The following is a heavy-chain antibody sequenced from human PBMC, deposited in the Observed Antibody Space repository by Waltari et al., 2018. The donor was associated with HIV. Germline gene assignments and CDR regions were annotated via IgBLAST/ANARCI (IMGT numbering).Heavy chain of an antibody. CDR1: GGTFSSYA. D-gene: IGHD1-1*01. Sequence: QVQLVQSGAEVKKPGSSVMVSCKASGGTFSSYAILWVRQAPGQGLEWMGGIIPIFGTANYAQTFQGRVTITADESTRTAYMELSSLRSEDTAVYYCARGQSRDGFNYDGFDIWGQGTMVTVSS. CDR2: IIPIFGTA. J-gene: IGHJ3*02. V-gene: IGHV1-69*01. CDR3: ARGQSRDGFNYDGFDI.